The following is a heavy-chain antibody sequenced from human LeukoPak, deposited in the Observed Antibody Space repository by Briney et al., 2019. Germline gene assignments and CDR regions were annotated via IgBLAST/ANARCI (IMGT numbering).Heavy chain of an antibody. V-gene: IGHV1-2*02. CDR3: ARALYNGFDWTAPDM. CDR2: INPKSGAT. J-gene: IGHJ3*02. Sequence: AASVKVSCKASGYIFTVYYIHWVRQAPGQGPEWMGWINPKSGATKYEQKFKGRVSMTRDSSSSTAYMKLARLRSDDTAVYYCARALYNGFDWTAPDMWGHGTLVTVSS. D-gene: IGHD3-9*01. CDR1: GYIFTVYY.